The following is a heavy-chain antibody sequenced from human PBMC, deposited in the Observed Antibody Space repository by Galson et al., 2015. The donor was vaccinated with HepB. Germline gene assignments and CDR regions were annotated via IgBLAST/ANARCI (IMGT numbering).Heavy chain of an antibody. CDR1: GFTFSSYA. D-gene: IGHD2-15*01. V-gene: IGHV3-30-3*01. CDR2: ISYDGSNK. CDR3: ARSRSPIVVVVAALRN. J-gene: IGHJ4*02. Sequence: SLRLSCAASGFTFSSYAMHWVRQAPGKGLEWVAVISYDGSNKYYADSVKGRFTISRDNSKNTLYLQMNSLRAEDTAVYYCARSRSPIVVVVAALRNWGQGTLVTVSS.